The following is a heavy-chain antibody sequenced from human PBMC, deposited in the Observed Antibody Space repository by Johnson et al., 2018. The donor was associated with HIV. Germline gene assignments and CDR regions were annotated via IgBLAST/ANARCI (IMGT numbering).Heavy chain of an antibody. CDR2: VWFDGSHK. V-gene: IGHV3-33*01. Sequence: QVQLVESGGGVVQPGRSLRLSCAASGFTFSSYGMHWVRQTPGKGLEWVAVVWFDGSHKYYADSVKGRFTISRDNSKNTLYLQMNSLRAEDTAVYYCAREELEPDVFDIWGQGTMVTVSS. CDR1: GFTFSSYG. D-gene: IGHD1-1*01. J-gene: IGHJ3*02. CDR3: AREELEPDVFDI.